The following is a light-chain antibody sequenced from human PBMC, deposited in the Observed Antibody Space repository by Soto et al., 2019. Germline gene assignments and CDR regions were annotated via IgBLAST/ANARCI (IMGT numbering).Light chain of an antibody. CDR2: YVS. J-gene: IGLJ2*01. CDR3: QVWDITSDHPVV. CDR1: NIGTKS. V-gene: IGLV3-21*04. Sequence: SYELTQPPSVSVAPGKTAMITCGGNNIGTKSVHWYQQKPGQAPVLVIYYVSDRPSGIPDRFSGSKSGNTATLIISRVAAGDEADYYCQVWDITSDHPVVFGGGTQLTVL.